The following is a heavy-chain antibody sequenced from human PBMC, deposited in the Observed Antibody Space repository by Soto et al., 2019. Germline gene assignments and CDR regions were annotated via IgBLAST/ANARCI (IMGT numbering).Heavy chain of an antibody. Sequence: QMQLQESGPGLVKPSGTLSLTCAVSGGSISSNNWWSWVRQPPGKGLEWIGEIYHRGSTNYNPSLKSRVTISVDKSKEQFSLKLSSVTAANTAVYYCARVHGDYVGKRYYYYGMDVWGQGTTVTVSS. D-gene: IGHD4-17*01. J-gene: IGHJ6*02. CDR1: GGSISSNNW. V-gene: IGHV4-4*02. CDR3: ARVHGDYVGKRYYYYGMDV. CDR2: IYHRGST.